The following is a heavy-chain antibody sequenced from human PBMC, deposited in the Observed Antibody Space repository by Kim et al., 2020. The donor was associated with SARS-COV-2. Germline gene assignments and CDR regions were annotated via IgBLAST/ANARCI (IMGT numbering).Heavy chain of an antibody. Sequence: SETLSLTCTVSGGSISSSSYYWGWIRQPPGKGLEWIGSIYYSGSTYYNPSLNSRVTISVDTSKNQFSLKLSSVTAADTAVYYCARHVILGAAAVYFQHWGQGTLVTVSS. CDR3: ARHVILGAAAVYFQH. V-gene: IGHV4-39*01. D-gene: IGHD3-16*01. J-gene: IGHJ1*01. CDR1: GGSISSSSYY. CDR2: IYYSGST.